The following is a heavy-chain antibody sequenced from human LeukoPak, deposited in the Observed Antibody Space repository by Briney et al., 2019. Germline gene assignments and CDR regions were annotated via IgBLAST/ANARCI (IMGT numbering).Heavy chain of an antibody. J-gene: IGHJ3*02. Sequence: ASVKVSCKASGGTFSSYAISWVQQAPGQGLEWMRRIIPILGIANYAQKFQGRVTITADKSTSTAYMELSSLRSEDTAVYYCAGETRPEPDAFDIWGQGTMVTVSS. CDR2: IIPILGIA. D-gene: IGHD1-14*01. CDR3: AGETRPEPDAFDI. CDR1: GGTFSSYA. V-gene: IGHV1-69*04.